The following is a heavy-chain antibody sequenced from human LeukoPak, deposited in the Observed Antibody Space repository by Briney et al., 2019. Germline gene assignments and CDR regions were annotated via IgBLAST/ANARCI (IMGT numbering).Heavy chain of an antibody. CDR1: GFTFSSYA. J-gene: IGHJ4*02. D-gene: IGHD3-10*01. V-gene: IGHV3-23*01. CDR3: AKDLDSGSYYIFGY. CDR2: ISGSGGST. Sequence: GGSLRLSCAASGFTFSSYAMSWVRQAPGKGLEWVSAISGSGGSTYYADSVKGRFTISRDNPKNTLYLQMNSLRAEDTAVYYCAKDLDSGSYYIFGYWGQGTLVTVSS.